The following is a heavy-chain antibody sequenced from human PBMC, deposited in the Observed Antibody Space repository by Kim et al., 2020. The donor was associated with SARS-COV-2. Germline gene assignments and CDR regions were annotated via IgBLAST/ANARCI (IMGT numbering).Heavy chain of an antibody. CDR2: INHSGST. Sequence: SETLSLTCAVYGGSFSGYYWSWIRQPPGKGLEWIGEINHSGSTNYNPSLKSRVTISVDTSKNQFSLKLSSVTAADTAVYYCARGGVIGYCSSTSCPGRGMDVWGQGTTVTVSS. J-gene: IGHJ6*02. CDR3: ARGGVIGYCSSTSCPGRGMDV. D-gene: IGHD2-2*01. CDR1: GGSFSGYY. V-gene: IGHV4-34*01.